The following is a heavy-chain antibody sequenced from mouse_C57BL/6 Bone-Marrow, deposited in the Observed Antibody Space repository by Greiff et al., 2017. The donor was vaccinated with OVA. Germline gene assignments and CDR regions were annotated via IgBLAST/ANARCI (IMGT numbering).Heavy chain of an antibody. V-gene: IGHV7-1*01. J-gene: IGHJ1*03. CDR1: GFTFSDFY. CDR2: SRNKANDYTT. CDR3: ARAPYDYGWYFDV. D-gene: IGHD2-4*01. Sequence: EVMLVESGGGLVQSGRSLRLPCATSGFTFSDFYMEWVRQAPGKGLEWIAASRNKANDYTTEYSASVKGRFIVSRDTSQSILYLQMNALRAEDTAIYYCARAPYDYGWYFDVWGTGTTVTVSS.